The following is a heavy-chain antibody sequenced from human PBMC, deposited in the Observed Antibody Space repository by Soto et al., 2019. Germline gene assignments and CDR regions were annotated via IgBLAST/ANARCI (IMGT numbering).Heavy chain of an antibody. J-gene: IGHJ4*02. V-gene: IGHV1-69*13. CDR2: FIPIFVSA. Sequence: SVKVSCKDSGGTVSSYAITGVRQAPGKGLEWMGVFIPIFVSAHYAPKFQGRITITADESTSTAYMELSGLTSEDTAIYYCARDVSSDTTGFRGYDLWGQGTQVTVSS. CDR1: GGTVSSYA. D-gene: IGHD3-10*01. CDR3: ARDVSSDTTGFRGYDL.